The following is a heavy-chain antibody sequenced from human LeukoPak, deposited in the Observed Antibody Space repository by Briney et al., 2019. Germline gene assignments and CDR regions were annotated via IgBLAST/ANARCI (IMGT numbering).Heavy chain of an antibody. CDR2: ISGSGGST. J-gene: IGHJ4*02. Sequence: GGSLRLPCAASGFTFSSYAMSWVRQAPGKGLEWVSAISGSGGSTYYADSVKGRFTISRDNSENTLYLQMNSLRAEDTAVYYCAKMYRLVQGYYFDYWGQGTLVTVSS. D-gene: IGHD6-19*01. CDR1: GFTFSSYA. CDR3: AKMYRLVQGYYFDY. V-gene: IGHV3-23*01.